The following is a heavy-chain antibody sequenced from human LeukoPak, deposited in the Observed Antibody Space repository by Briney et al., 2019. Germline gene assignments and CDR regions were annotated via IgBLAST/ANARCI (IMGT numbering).Heavy chain of an antibody. CDR1: GYSISSSYY. D-gene: IGHD3-10*01. V-gene: IGHV4-38-2*02. J-gene: IGHJ5*02. CDR2: IYHSGST. CDR3: ARLREYYYGSGSYQT. Sequence: SETLSLTCTVSGYSISSSYYWGWIRQPPGKGLEWIGSIYHSGSTYYNPSLKSRVTISVDTSKNQFSLKLSSVTAADTAVYYCARLREYYYGSGSYQTWGQGTLVTVSS.